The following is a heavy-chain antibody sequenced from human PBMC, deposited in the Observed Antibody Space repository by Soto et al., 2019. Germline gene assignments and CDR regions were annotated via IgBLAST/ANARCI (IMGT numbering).Heavy chain of an antibody. D-gene: IGHD5-18*01. Sequence: PGGSLRLSCAASGFTCSSYAMHWVRQAPGKGLEWVAVISYDGSNKYYADSVKGRFTISRDNSKNTLYLQMNSLRTEDTAVYYCARDRGLAAMTKPFDYWGQGTLVTVSS. J-gene: IGHJ4*02. CDR2: ISYDGSNK. V-gene: IGHV3-30-3*01. CDR1: GFTCSSYA. CDR3: ARDRGLAAMTKPFDY.